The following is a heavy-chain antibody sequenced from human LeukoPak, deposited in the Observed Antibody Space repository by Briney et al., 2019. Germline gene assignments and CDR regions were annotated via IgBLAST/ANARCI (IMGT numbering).Heavy chain of an antibody. CDR2: ISYDGGNK. Sequence: GGSLRLSCAASGFTFSTFLMHWVRLAPGKGLEWVTVISYDGGNKYFADSVRGRFTISRDTSKNTLYLQMNSLRVEDTAVYYCATSYYDFWSGYYPYWGQGTLVTVSS. CDR3: ATSYYDFWSGYYPY. CDR1: GFTFSTFL. V-gene: IGHV3-30-3*01. D-gene: IGHD3-3*01. J-gene: IGHJ4*02.